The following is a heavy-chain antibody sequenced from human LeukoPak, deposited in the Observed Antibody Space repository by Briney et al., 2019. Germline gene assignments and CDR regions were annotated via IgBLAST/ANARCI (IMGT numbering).Heavy chain of an antibody. D-gene: IGHD1-26*01. J-gene: IGHJ4*02. Sequence: GGSLRLSCAASGFTFSSYGMHWVRQAPGKGLEGGAFIRYGGSNKYYADSVKGRFTISRDNSKNTLYLQMNSLRAEDTAVYYCAKDGSNGSYSRYYFDYWGQGTLVTVSS. CDR1: GFTFSSYG. V-gene: IGHV3-30*02. CDR2: IRYGGSNK. CDR3: AKDGSNGSYSRYYFDY.